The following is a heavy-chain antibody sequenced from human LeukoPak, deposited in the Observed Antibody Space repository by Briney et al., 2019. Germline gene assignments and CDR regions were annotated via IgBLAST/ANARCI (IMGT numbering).Heavy chain of an antibody. J-gene: IGHJ4*02. Sequence: GGSLRLSCAASGFTFSSYAMSWVRQAPGKGLEWVSAISGSGGSTYYADSVKGRFTISRDNSKNTLYLQMNSLRAEDTAVYYCAKDVTYYSSGSYVDYWGQGTLVTVSS. CDR1: GFTFSSYA. D-gene: IGHD3-10*01. V-gene: IGHV3-23*01. CDR2: ISGSGGST. CDR3: AKDVTYYSSGSYVDY.